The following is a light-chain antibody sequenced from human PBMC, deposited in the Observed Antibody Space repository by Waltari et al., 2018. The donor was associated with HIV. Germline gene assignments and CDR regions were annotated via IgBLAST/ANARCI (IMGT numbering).Light chain of an antibody. V-gene: IGKV3-15*01. CDR1: QSVSIN. CDR3: QQYNNWPRGT. J-gene: IGKJ1*01. CDR2: AAS. Sequence: EMVMTQSPATLSVSPGDRVTLSCRASQSVSINLAWFQHKRGQAPRLLIHAASIRATGVPARFRGSGSGTDFTLTITSFQSEDLAVYVCQQYNNWPRGTFGPGTKVEV.